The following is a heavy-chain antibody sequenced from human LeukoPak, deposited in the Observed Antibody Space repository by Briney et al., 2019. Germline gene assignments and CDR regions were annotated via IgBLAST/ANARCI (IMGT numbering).Heavy chain of an antibody. CDR1: GGSFSGYY. D-gene: IGHD3-22*01. V-gene: IGHV4-34*12. CDR3: AREGLYYYDSSGKSDNWFDP. J-gene: IGHJ5*02. Sequence: SETLSLTCAVYGGSFSGYYWSWIRQPPGKGLEWIGEIIHSGSTNYNPSLKSRVSISVDTPKNQFSLKLSSVTAADTAVYYCAREGLYYYDSSGKSDNWFDPWGQGTLVTVSS. CDR2: IIHSGST.